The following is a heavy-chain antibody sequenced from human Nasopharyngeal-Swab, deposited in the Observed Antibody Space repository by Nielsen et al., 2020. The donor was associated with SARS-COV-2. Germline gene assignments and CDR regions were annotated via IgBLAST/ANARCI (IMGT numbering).Heavy chain of an antibody. CDR2: INAGNGNT. J-gene: IGHJ6*03. D-gene: IGHD3-3*01. V-gene: IGHV1-3*01. Sequence: ASVQVSCKASGYTFTSYAMHWVRQAPGQRLEWMGWINAGNGNTKYSQKFQGRVTITRDTSASTAYMELSSLRSEDTAVYYCARAYPDFWSGSNYYYMDVWGEGTTVTVSS. CDR1: GYTFTSYA. CDR3: ARAYPDFWSGSNYYYMDV.